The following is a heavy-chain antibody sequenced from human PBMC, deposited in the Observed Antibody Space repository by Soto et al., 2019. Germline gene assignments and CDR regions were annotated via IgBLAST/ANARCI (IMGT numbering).Heavy chain of an antibody. CDR2: ISSTTNTI. J-gene: IGHJ4*01. Sequence: VQLVESGGGLVQPEGSLRLSCAASGFIFNSYSMNWVRQAPGKGLEWVSYISSTTNTIYYADSVKGRFTVSRDNAKKSLYLQMNNLRDEESAIYYCARGGYCIGAVCYSNLKFDYWGHGALVTVSS. CDR1: GFIFNSYS. V-gene: IGHV3-48*02. D-gene: IGHD2-8*02. CDR3: ARGGYCIGAVCYSNLKFDY.